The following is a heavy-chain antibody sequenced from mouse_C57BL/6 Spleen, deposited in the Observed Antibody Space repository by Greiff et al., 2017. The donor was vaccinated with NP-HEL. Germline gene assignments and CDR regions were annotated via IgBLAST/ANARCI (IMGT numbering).Heavy chain of an antibody. V-gene: IGHV1-64*01. J-gene: IGHJ3*01. Sequence: VQLQQPGAELVKPGASVKLSCKASGYTFTSYWMHWVKQRPGQGLEWIGMIHPNSGSTNYNEKFKSKATLTVDKSSSTAYMQLSSLTSEDSAVYYCARVGSTMVTPWFAYWGQGTLVTVSA. CDR3: ARVGSTMVTPWFAY. CDR2: IHPNSGST. CDR1: GYTFTSYW. D-gene: IGHD2-2*01.